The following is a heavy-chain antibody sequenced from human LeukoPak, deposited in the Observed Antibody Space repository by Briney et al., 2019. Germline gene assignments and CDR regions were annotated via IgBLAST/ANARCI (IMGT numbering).Heavy chain of an antibody. Sequence: SQTLSLTCTVSGGSISSGGYYWSWIRQPPGKGLEWIGYIYHSGSTYYNPSLKSRVTTSVDTSKNQFSLKLSSVTAADTAVYYCARSPSASAFDIWGQGTMVTVSS. V-gene: IGHV4-30-2*02. D-gene: IGHD6-25*01. CDR2: IYHSGST. CDR3: ARSPSASAFDI. CDR1: GGSISSGGYY. J-gene: IGHJ3*02.